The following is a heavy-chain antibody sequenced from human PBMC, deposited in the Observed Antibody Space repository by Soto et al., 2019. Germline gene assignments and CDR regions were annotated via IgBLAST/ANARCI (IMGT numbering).Heavy chain of an antibody. CDR2: IYYSGST. CDR1: GGSISSGDYY. D-gene: IGHD2-21*02. V-gene: IGHV4-30-4*01. J-gene: IGHJ5*02. CDR3: AREISAVTGPNWFDP. Sequence: SETLSLTCTVSGGSISSGDYYWSWIRQPPGKGLEWIGYIYYSGSTYYNPSLKSRVTISVDTSKNQFSLKLSSVTAADTAVYYCAREISAVTGPNWFDPWGQGTLVTVSS.